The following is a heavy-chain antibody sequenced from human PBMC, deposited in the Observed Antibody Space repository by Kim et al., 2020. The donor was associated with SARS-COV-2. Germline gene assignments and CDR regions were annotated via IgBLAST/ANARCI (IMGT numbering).Heavy chain of an antibody. D-gene: IGHD3-10*01. J-gene: IGHJ4*02. Sequence: GGSLRLSCAASGFTFSSYWMHWVRQAPGKGLVWVSRINTDGSSTTYADSVNGRFTISSDNAKNTLYLQMNSLRGEDTAAYYCARLDRGYWGQGILVTVSS. CDR1: GFTFSSYW. CDR3: ARLDRGY. CDR2: INTDGSST. V-gene: IGHV3-74*01.